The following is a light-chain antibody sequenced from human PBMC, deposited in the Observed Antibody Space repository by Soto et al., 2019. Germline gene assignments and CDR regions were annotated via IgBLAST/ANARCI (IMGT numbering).Light chain of an antibody. V-gene: IGLV2-14*01. J-gene: IGLJ2*01. Sequence: QSALTQPASVSGSPGQSITISCTGTSSDVGGYNYVSWYQHHPGKAPKLMIYEVSNRPSGISNRFSGSRSGYTASLTISGLQAEDEADYYCSSYTSSSTLVLFGGGTKLTVL. CDR1: SSDVGGYNY. CDR2: EVS. CDR3: SSYTSSSTLVL.